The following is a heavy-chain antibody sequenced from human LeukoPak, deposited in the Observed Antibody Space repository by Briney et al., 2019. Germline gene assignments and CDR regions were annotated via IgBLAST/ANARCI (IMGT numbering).Heavy chain of an antibody. Sequence: ASVKVSCKASGYTFTSYDINWVRQATGQGLEWMGWMNPNSGNTGYAQKFQGRVTMTRNTSISTAYMELSSLRSEDTAVYYCARGFLVPGLSYYYYYYGMDVWGQGTTVTASS. D-gene: IGHD3-3*01. CDR2: MNPNSGNT. CDR1: GYTFTSYD. V-gene: IGHV1-8*01. CDR3: ARGFLVPGLSYYYYYYGMDV. J-gene: IGHJ6*02.